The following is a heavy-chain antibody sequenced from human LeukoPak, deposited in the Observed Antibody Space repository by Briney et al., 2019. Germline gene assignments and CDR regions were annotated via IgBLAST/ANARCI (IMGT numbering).Heavy chain of an antibody. CDR2: INSDWSDT. Sequence: GVSLRLSCAASGFTFSNSWMHWVRQAPGEGLVGVSRINSDWSDTRYAASVKGRFTISRDNAKNTLHLLMNSLRAEDTALYYCARGEYTYYFDYWGQGALVAVSS. CDR3: ARGEYTYYFDY. D-gene: IGHD2/OR15-2a*01. J-gene: IGHJ4*02. CDR1: GFTFSNSW. V-gene: IGHV3-74*01.